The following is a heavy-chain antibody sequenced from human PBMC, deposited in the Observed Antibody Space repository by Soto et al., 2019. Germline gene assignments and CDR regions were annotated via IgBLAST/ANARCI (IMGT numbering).Heavy chain of an antibody. CDR1: GYTLTELS. V-gene: IGHV1-24*01. CDR2: FDPEDGET. J-gene: IGHJ4*02. Sequence: ASVKVSCKVSGYTLTELSMHWVRQAPGKGLEWMGGFDPEDGETIYAQKFQGRVTMTEDTSTDTAYMELSSLRSEDTAVYYCATDHQGSSGWRHFDYWGQGTLVTVSS. CDR3: ATDHQGSSGWRHFDY. D-gene: IGHD6-19*01.